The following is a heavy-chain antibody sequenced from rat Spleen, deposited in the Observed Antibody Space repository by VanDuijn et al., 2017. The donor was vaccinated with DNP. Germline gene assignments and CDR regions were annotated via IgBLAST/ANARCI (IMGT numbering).Heavy chain of an antibody. CDR1: GFTFSDYY. CDR3: TTEESGVMDA. CDR2: ISYDGSST. J-gene: IGHJ4*01. V-gene: IGHV5-20*01. Sequence: EVQLVESGGGLVQPGRSLKLSCAASGFTFSDYYMAWVRQVPTKGLEWVATISYDGSSTYYRDSVKGRFTISRDNAKSTLYLQMDSLRSEDTATYYCTTEESGVMDAWGQGASVTVSS. D-gene: IGHD4-3*01.